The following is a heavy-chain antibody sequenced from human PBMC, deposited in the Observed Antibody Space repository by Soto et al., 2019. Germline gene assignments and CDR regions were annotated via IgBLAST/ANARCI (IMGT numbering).Heavy chain of an antibody. Sequence: GGSLRLSCAASRFTFSTYAMHWVRQAPGKGLEWVAVISYDGSNKYYADSVKGRFTISRDNSKNTLYLQMNSLRAEDTAVYYCARDKRDLRFLEWSYYFDYWGQGTPVTVSS. CDR3: ARDKRDLRFLEWSYYFDY. CDR1: RFTFSTYA. J-gene: IGHJ4*02. V-gene: IGHV3-30-3*01. D-gene: IGHD3-3*01. CDR2: ISYDGSNK.